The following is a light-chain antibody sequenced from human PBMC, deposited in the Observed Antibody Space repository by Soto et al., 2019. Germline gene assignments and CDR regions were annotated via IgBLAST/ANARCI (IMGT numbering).Light chain of an antibody. CDR1: QSISSY. CDR3: QQSYSTPRT. V-gene: IGKV1-39*01. Sequence: DIQMTQSPSSLSASVGDRVTITCRASQSISSYLNWYQQKPGKSPKLLIYAASSLQSGVPSRFSGSGSGTDFPLTISSLQPEDFATYYCQQSYSTPRTFGQGTKLELK. J-gene: IGKJ2*01. CDR2: AAS.